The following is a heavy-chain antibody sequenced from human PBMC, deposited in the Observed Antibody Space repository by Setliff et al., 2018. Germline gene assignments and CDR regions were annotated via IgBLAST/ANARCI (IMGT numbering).Heavy chain of an antibody. D-gene: IGHD5-12*01. CDR2: ISPYTDGT. Sequence: VASVKVSCKASGYIFAGYYIHWVRQAPGQGPEWLGWISPYTDGTSYADNFQDRVTMTTDTSTNTAYLEVRNLKSDDTATYYCARSSRSGYYHQRDSFDLWGQGTRVTVSS. J-gene: IGHJ3*01. CDR1: GYIFAGYY. V-gene: IGHV1-18*04. CDR3: ARSSRSGYYHQRDSFDL.